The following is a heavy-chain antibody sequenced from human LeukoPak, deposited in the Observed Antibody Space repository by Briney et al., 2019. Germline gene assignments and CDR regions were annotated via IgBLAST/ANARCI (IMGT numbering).Heavy chain of an antibody. Sequence: GGSLRLSCAASGFTFSSYGMHWVRQAPGKGLEWVAVISYDGSNKYYAGSVKGRFTISRDNSKNTLYLQMNSLRAEDTAVYYCAKERHSSGWYYWGQGTLVTVSS. CDR1: GFTFSSYG. V-gene: IGHV3-30*18. D-gene: IGHD6-19*01. CDR3: AKERHSSGWYY. J-gene: IGHJ4*02. CDR2: ISYDGSNK.